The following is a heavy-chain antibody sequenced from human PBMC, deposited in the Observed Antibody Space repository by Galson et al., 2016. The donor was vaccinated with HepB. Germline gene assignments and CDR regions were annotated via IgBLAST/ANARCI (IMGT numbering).Heavy chain of an antibody. CDR2: INPRGGST. V-gene: IGHV1-46*01. CDR3: ARDPPANDHYGMDV. CDR1: GYTLTTYY. D-gene: IGHD1-1*01. J-gene: IGHJ6*02. Sequence: SVKVSCKASGYTLTTYYIHWVRQAPGQGLEWMGMINPRGGSTSYAQEFQGRVTMTRDTSTSTVVMELSSLTSDDTAVYYCARDPPANDHYGMDVWGQGTTVTVSS.